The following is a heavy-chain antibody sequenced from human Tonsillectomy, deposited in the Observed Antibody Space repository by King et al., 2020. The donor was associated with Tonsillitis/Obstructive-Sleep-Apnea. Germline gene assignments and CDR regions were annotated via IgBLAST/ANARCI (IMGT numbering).Heavy chain of an antibody. CDR2: MYYSGSA. CDR1: GGSIISSSYY. Sequence: MQLQESGPGLVKPSETLSLTCTVSGGSIISSSYYWGWIRQPPGKGLEWIGSMYYSGSADYNPSLKSRVTMSADTSKNHFSLKLSSVTAADTAVYYCVKHAVGTMFWAWSQGTLITVSS. D-gene: IGHD3-9*01. J-gene: IGHJ5*02. V-gene: IGHV4-39*01. CDR3: VKHAVGTMFWA.